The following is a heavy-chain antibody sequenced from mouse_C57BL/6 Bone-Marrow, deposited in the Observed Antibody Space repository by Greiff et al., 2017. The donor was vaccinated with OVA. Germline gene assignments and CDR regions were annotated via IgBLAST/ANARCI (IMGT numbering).Heavy chain of an antibody. J-gene: IGHJ4*01. CDR2: ILPGSGST. D-gene: IGHD1-1*01. V-gene: IGHV1-9*01. CDR3: ARGLYYGSSYPHYYAMDY. CDR1: GYTFTGYW. Sequence: QVQLQQSGAELMKPGASVKLSCKATGYTFTGYWIEWVKQRPGHGLEWIGEILPGSGSTNYNEKFKGKATFTADTSSNTAYMQLSSLTTEDSAIYYCARGLYYGSSYPHYYAMDYWGQGTSVTVSS.